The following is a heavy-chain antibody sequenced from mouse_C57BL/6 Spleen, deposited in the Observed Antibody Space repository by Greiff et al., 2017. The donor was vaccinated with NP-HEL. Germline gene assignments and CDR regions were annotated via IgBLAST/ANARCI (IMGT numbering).Heavy chain of an antibody. J-gene: IGHJ2*01. D-gene: IGHD1-1*01. CDR1: GYSITSGYY. CDR2: ISYDGSN. Sequence: ESGPGLVKPSQSLSLTCSVTGYSITSGYYWNWIRQFPGNKLEWMGYISYDGSNNYNPSLKNRISITRDTSKNQFFLKFNFVTTEDTATYYCASGIYYYFDYWGQGTTLTVSS. CDR3: ASGIYYYFDY. V-gene: IGHV3-6*01.